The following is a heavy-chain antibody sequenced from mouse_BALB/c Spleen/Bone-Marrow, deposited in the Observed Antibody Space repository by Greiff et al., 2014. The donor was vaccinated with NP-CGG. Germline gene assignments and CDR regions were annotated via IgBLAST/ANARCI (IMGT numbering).Heavy chain of an antibody. D-gene: IGHD2-2*01. CDR1: GFSLTSYG. J-gene: IGHJ3*01. V-gene: IGHV2-2*02. CDR2: IWSGGST. Sequence: LVESGPGLVQPSQSLSITCTVSGFSLTSYGVHWVRQSPGKGLEWLGVIWSGGSTDYNATFISRLSISKDNSKSQVFFKMNSLQANDTAIYYCARRGYAWFAYWGQGTLVTVSA. CDR3: ARRGYAWFAY.